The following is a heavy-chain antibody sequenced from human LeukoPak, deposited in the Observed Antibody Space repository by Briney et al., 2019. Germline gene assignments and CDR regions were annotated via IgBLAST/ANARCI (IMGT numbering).Heavy chain of an antibody. Sequence: GGSLRLSCAASGFTFSSYSMNWVRQAPGKGLEWVSSISSSSSYIYYADSVKGRFTIPRDNAKNSLYLQMNSLRAEDTAVYYCARDLGLYYYDSSGYSSDYWGQGTLVTVSS. V-gene: IGHV3-21*01. J-gene: IGHJ4*02. CDR1: GFTFSSYS. CDR3: ARDLGLYYYDSSGYSSDY. D-gene: IGHD3-22*01. CDR2: ISSSSSYI.